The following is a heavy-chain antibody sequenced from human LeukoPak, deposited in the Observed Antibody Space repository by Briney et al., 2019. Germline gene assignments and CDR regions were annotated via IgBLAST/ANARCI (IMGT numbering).Heavy chain of an antibody. Sequence: SVKVSCKASGYTFTSYGISWVRQAPGQGLEWMGGIMPIFGTANYAQKFQGRVTITADESTSTAYMELSSLRSEDTAVYYCARGRYYGSGSFLYCGYMDVWGKGTTVTMSS. D-gene: IGHD3-10*01. CDR3: ARGRYYGSGSFLYCGYMDV. CDR1: GYTFTSYG. CDR2: IMPIFGTA. V-gene: IGHV1-69*13. J-gene: IGHJ6*03.